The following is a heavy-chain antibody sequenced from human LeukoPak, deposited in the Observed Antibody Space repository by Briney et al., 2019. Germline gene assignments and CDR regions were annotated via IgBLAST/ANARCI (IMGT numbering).Heavy chain of an antibody. CDR3: ARHGVRDCSSTSCPLFDY. Sequence: GESLKTPCKGSGYTFTNYWIGWVRQMPGKGLEWMGVIYPGDSDTRYSPSFEGQVTISADKSISTASLQWSSLKSSDTAVYYCARHGVRDCSSTSCPLFDYWGQGTLVTVSS. D-gene: IGHD2-2*01. J-gene: IGHJ4*02. CDR1: GYTFTNYW. V-gene: IGHV5-51*01. CDR2: IYPGDSDT.